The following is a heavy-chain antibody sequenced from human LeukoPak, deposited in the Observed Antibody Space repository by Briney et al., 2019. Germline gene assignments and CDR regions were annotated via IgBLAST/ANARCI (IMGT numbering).Heavy chain of an antibody. Sequence: SETLSLTCTVSGGSISTYYWSWIRQPPGKGLEWIGHIYYTGSTNYNPSLKGRVTMSVDTSRNQFSLKLTSVTAADTAVYFCARGRVSSSTWYSTYYYYFYMDVWGKGTTVTVSS. CDR3: ARGRVSSSTWYSTYYYYFYMDV. CDR1: GGSISTYY. D-gene: IGHD1-1*01. V-gene: IGHV4-59*01. J-gene: IGHJ6*03. CDR2: IYYTGST.